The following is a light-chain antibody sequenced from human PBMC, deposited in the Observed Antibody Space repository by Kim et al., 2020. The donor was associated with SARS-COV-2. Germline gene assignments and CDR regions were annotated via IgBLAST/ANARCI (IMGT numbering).Light chain of an antibody. CDR1: QGIANN. V-gene: IGKV1-16*01. J-gene: IGKJ1*01. CDR3: QQYAGYPRT. Sequence: DTQMTQSPSSLSASVGDRVIITCRASQGIANNVAWFQQKPGKAPKSLVYAASSLESGVPSRFSGSGSGTDFILTISSLQPEDYATYYCQQYAGYPRTFGQWTKVDIK. CDR2: AAS.